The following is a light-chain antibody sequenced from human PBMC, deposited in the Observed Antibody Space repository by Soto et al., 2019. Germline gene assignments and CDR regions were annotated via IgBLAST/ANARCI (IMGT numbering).Light chain of an antibody. CDR1: NIGFNS. Sequence: SYELTQSPSVSVAPGKTAIITCGGDNIGFNSVHWFQQKPGQAPLLVIYYDSDRPSGIPERFSGSSSGKTATLTISRVEAGDEADYFFQVWDANTDHVVFGGGTKLTVL. CDR2: YDS. V-gene: IGLV3-21*04. CDR3: QVWDANTDHVV. J-gene: IGLJ2*01.